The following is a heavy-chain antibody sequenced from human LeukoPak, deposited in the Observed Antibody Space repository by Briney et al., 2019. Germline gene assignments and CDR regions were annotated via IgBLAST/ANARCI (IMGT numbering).Heavy chain of an antibody. D-gene: IGHD6-19*01. Sequence: GSLRLSCAASGYSFSLYVMNWVRPAPGKGLGWVSTIIETGASPYYADSVRGRFTVSRDSSKNMFYLQMNSLRAEDTAIYYCARRGAGSGGLDYWGQGTLVTVSS. CDR2: IIETGASP. CDR3: ARRGAGSGGLDY. V-gene: IGHV3-23*01. CDR1: GYSFSLYV. J-gene: IGHJ4*02.